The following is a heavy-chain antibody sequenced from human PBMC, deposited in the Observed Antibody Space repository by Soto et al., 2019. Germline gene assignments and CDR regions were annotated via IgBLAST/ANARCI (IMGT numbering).Heavy chain of an antibody. CDR3: ARRSYSSGWRHYFDY. Sequence: SETLSLTCAVSGGSISSGGYSWSWIRQPPGKGLEWIGYIYHSGSTYYNPSLKSRVTISVDRSKNQFSLKLSSVTASDTAVYYCARRSYSSGWRHYFDYWGQGTLVTVSS. CDR2: IYHSGST. D-gene: IGHD6-19*01. V-gene: IGHV4-30-2*01. J-gene: IGHJ4*02. CDR1: GGSISSGGYS.